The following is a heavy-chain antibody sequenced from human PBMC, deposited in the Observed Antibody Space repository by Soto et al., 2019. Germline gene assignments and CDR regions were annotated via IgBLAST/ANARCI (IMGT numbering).Heavy chain of an antibody. CDR2: MSSSGGNT. D-gene: IGHD4-17*01. CDR3: AKIDDRYGIHSSDY. Sequence: EVQLLESGVGLVQPGGSLRLSCAASGFTFSSNAMSWVRHAPGKGLEWVSGMSSSGGNTYYADSVRGLFTISRDNSKNRLYLQMNSLRAEDKAVYYCAKIDDRYGIHSSDYWGQGTLVTVSS. V-gene: IGHV3-23*01. J-gene: IGHJ4*02. CDR1: GFTFSSNA.